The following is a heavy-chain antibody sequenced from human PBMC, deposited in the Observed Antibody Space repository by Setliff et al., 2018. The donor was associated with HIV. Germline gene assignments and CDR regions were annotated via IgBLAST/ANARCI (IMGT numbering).Heavy chain of an antibody. Sequence: ASETLSLTCTVSGGSISSYYWSWIRQPPGKGLEWIGYIYYSGSTNYNPSLKSRVTISVDTSKNQFSLKLSSVTAADTAVYYCAREGYYDRADAFDIWGQGTMVTVSS. V-gene: IGHV4-59*01. J-gene: IGHJ3*02. CDR3: AREGYYDRADAFDI. CDR1: GGSISSYY. CDR2: IYYSGST. D-gene: IGHD3-22*01.